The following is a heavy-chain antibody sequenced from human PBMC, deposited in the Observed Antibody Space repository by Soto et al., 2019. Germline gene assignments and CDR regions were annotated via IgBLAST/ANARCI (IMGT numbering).Heavy chain of an antibody. CDR2: IIPILGIA. D-gene: IGHD5-18*01. V-gene: IGHV1-69*02. Sequence: GASVKVSCKASGGTFSSYNISWVRQAPGQGLEWMGRIIPILGIANYAQKFQGRVTITADKSTSTAYMELSSLRSEDTAVYYCARGYSYGYHFDYWGQGTLVTVS. J-gene: IGHJ4*02. CDR3: ARGYSYGYHFDY. CDR1: GGTFSSYN.